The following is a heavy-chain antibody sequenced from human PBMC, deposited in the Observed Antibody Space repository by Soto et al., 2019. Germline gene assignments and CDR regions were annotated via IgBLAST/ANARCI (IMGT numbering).Heavy chain of an antibody. V-gene: IGHV4-4*02. CDR2: TYHSGST. CDR1: SGSISSSNW. CDR3: ARSLRFLEWSTPGYYYYMDV. J-gene: IGHJ6*03. Sequence: SETLSLTCAVSSGSISSSNWWSWVRQPPGKGLEWIGETYHSGSTNYNPSLKSRVTISVDKSKNQFSLKLSSVTAADTAVYYCARSLRFLEWSTPGYYYYMDVWGKGTTVTVSS. D-gene: IGHD3-3*01.